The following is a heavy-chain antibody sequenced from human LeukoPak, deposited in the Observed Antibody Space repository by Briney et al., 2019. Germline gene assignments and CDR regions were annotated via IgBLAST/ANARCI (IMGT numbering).Heavy chain of an antibody. J-gene: IGHJ4*02. Sequence: GASVKVSCKASGYTFTSYYMHWVRQAPRQGLEWMGIINPSGGSTSYAQKFQGRVTMTRDTSTSTDYMQLSSLRSEDTAVYYCATDPQLPPGYWGQGTLVTVSS. V-gene: IGHV1-46*01. D-gene: IGHD2-2*01. CDR3: ATDPQLPPGY. CDR2: INPSGGST. CDR1: GYTFTSYY.